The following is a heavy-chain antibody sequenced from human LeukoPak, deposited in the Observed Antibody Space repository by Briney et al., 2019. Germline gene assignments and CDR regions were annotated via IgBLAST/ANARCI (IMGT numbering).Heavy chain of an antibody. Sequence: SETLSLTCAVYGGSFSGYYWSWIRQPPGKGLEWIGEINHSGSTNYYPSLKSRVTISVDTSKNQFSLKLSSVTAADTAVYYCARGRLLWFGEGYYFDYWGQGTLVTVSS. CDR3: ARGRLLWFGEGYYFDY. J-gene: IGHJ4*02. V-gene: IGHV4-34*01. CDR2: INHSGST. CDR1: GGSFSGYY. D-gene: IGHD3-10*01.